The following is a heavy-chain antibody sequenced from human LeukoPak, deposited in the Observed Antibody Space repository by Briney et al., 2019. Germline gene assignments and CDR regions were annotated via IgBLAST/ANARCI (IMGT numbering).Heavy chain of an antibody. CDR3: ARDPRWLTPDCTSTSCYENYFDP. CDR1: GGSISSYY. V-gene: IGHV4-4*07. CDR2: IYTSGST. J-gene: IGHJ5*02. D-gene: IGHD2-2*01. Sequence: PSETLSLTCTVSGGSISSYYWSWIRQPAGKGLEWIGRIYTSGSTNYNPSLKSRVTMSVDTSKNQFSLKLSSVTAADTAIYYCARDPRWLTPDCTSTSCYENYFDPWGQGTLVTVSS.